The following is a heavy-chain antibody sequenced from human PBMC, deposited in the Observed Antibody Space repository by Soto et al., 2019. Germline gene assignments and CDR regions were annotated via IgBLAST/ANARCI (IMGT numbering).Heavy chain of an antibody. CDR3: ARGKYPGRFLIDY. Sequence: GGSLRLSCAASGFTFSSYGMHWVRQAPGKGLEWVAVIWYDGSNKYYADSVKGRFTISRNNSKNTLYLQMNSLRAEDTAVYYCARGKYPGRFLIDYWGQGTLVTVSS. CDR2: IWYDGSNK. D-gene: IGHD3-16*01. CDR1: GFTFSSYG. J-gene: IGHJ4*02. V-gene: IGHV3-33*01.